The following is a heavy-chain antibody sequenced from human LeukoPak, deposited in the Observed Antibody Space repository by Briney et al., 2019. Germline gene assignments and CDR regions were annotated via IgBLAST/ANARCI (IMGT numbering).Heavy chain of an antibody. CDR2: ISYDGSNK. CDR1: GFTFSSYA. V-gene: IGHV3-30*04. D-gene: IGHD6-19*01. CDR3: ARDDRAVAGFYYCDY. Sequence: GGSLRLSCAASGFTFSSYAMHWVRQAPGKGLEWVAIISYDGSNKYYADSMKGRFTISRDNSKNTLYLQMDSLRTEGTALYYCARDDRAVAGFYYCDYWGQGTLVTVSS. J-gene: IGHJ4*02.